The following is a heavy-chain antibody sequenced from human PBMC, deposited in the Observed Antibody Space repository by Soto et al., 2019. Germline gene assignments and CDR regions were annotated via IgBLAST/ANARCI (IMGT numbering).Heavy chain of an antibody. Sequence: LSLTCTVSGGSVSSGSYYWSWIRQPPGKGLEWIGYIYYSGSTNYNPSLKSRVTISVDTSKNQFSLKLSSVTAADTAVYYCASIDYGGNAEDYWGQGTLVTVSS. CDR1: GGSVSSGSYY. J-gene: IGHJ4*02. D-gene: IGHD4-17*01. V-gene: IGHV4-61*01. CDR3: ASIDYGGNAEDY. CDR2: IYYSGST.